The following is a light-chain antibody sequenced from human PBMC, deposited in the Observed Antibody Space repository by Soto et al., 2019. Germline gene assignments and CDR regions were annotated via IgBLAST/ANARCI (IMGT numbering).Light chain of an antibody. CDR1: SSDVGGYRY. CDR2: EVS. J-gene: IGLJ1*01. V-gene: IGLV2-14*01. Sequence: QPASVSGSPGQSITISCTGTSSDVGGYRYVSWFQHHPGKAPKLIIYEVSNRPSGISDRFSGSKSGNTASLTISGLQAEDEADYYCNSYTSNIPYVFGTGTKLTVL. CDR3: NSYTSNIPYV.